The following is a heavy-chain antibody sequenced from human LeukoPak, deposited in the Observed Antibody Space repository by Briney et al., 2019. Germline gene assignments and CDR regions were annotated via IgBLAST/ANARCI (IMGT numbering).Heavy chain of an antibody. CDR1: GGSISSSSYY. J-gene: IGHJ3*02. CDR3: ARCPITMIVVVSNAFDI. CDR2: IYYSGST. Sequence: SETLSLTCTVSGGSISSSSYYWGWIRQPPGKGLEWIGSIYYSGSTYYSPSLPSRVTISVDTSKNHFSLNLSSVTAADTAVYYCARCPITMIVVVSNAFDIWGQGTMVTVSS. D-gene: IGHD3-22*01. V-gene: IGHV4-39*07.